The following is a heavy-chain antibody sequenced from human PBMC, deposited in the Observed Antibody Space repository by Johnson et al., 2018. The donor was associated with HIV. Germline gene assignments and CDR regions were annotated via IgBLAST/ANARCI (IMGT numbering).Heavy chain of an antibody. CDR3: AKGTHYSDSSGYWSNDAFDI. V-gene: IGHV3-66*02. CDR1: GFSVSNNY. D-gene: IGHD3-22*01. Sequence: VQLVESGGGVARPGGSLRLSCGASGFSVSNNYMNWVRQAPGKGPEWVSVIYSGGSTYFADSVKGRFTISRDNSKNTLHLQMNSLRAEDTAVYYCAKGTHYSDSSGYWSNDAFDIWGQGTRVTVSS. CDR2: IYSGGST. J-gene: IGHJ3*02.